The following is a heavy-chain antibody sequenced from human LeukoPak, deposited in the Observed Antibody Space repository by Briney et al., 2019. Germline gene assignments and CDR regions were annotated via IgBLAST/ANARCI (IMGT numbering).Heavy chain of an antibody. CDR2: ISSNGGST. V-gene: IGHV3-64*01. Sequence: GGSLRLSCAASGFTFSSYAMHWVRQAPGKGPEYVSAISSNGGSTYYANSVKGRFTISRDNSKNTLYLQMGSLRAEDMAVYYCARARFGELLGYMDVWGKGTTVTVSS. D-gene: IGHD3-10*01. J-gene: IGHJ6*03. CDR1: GFTFSSYA. CDR3: ARARFGELLGYMDV.